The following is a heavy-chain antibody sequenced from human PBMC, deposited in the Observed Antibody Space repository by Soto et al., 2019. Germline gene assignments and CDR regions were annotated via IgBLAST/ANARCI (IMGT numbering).Heavy chain of an antibody. Sequence: QVHLVQSGAEVKKPGASVKVSCKASGYTFTSYGITWVRQAPGQGLEWMGWISAHNGNTDYAQKLQGRVIVTRDTSTSTAYVELRSLISDDTAVYYCARGRDGDYWGQGALVTVSS. CDR1: GYTFTSYG. J-gene: IGHJ4*02. V-gene: IGHV1-18*01. CDR3: ARGRDGDY. CDR2: ISAHNGNT. D-gene: IGHD6-6*01.